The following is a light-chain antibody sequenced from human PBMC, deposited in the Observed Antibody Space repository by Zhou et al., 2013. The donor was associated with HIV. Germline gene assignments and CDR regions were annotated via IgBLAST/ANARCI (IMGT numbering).Light chain of an antibody. J-gene: IGLJ1*01. CDR2: EVS. CDR1: SSDVGGYNY. Sequence: QSALTQPPSASGSPGQSVTISCTGTSSDVGGYNYVSWYQQHPGKAPKLIIYEVSKRPSGVPDRFSGSKSGNTASLTVSGLQAEDESDYYCSSYTRSSTLFGTGTKVTVL. V-gene: IGLV2-8*01. CDR3: SSYTRSSTL.